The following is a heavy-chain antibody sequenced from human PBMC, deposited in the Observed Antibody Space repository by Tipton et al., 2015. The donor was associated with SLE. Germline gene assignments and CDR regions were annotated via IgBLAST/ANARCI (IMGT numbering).Heavy chain of an antibody. CDR3: ARDPRIAAAGYDAFDI. D-gene: IGHD6-13*01. CDR1: GYSISSGYY. CDR2: IYHSGST. Sequence: TLSLTCAVSGYSISSGYYWGWIRQPPGKGLEWIGSIYHSGSTYYNPSLKSRVTISVDTSKNQFSLKLSSVTAADTAVYYCARDPRIAAAGYDAFDIWGQGTMVTVSS. V-gene: IGHV4-38-2*02. J-gene: IGHJ3*02.